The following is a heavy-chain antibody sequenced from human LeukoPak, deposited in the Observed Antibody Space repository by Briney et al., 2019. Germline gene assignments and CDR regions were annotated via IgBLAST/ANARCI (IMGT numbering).Heavy chain of an antibody. V-gene: IGHV3-30-3*01. J-gene: IGHJ4*02. CDR1: GFTFSSYA. Sequence: GRSLRLSCAASGFTFSSYAMHWVRQAPGKELEWVAVISYDGSNKYYADSVKGRFTTSRDNSKNTLYLQMNSLRAEDTAVYYCASEDFWSGYYTFDYWGQGTLVTVSS. CDR2: ISYDGSNK. D-gene: IGHD3-3*01. CDR3: ASEDFWSGYYTFDY.